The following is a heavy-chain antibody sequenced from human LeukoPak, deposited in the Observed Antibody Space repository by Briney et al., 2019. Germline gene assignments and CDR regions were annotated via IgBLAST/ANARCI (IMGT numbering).Heavy chain of an antibody. CDR2: INPNSGGT. J-gene: IGHJ4*02. CDR3: ARVYYRTRLTAARPFDY. CDR1: GYTFTGYY. D-gene: IGHD6-6*01. V-gene: IGHV1-2*02. Sequence: ASVKVSCKASGYTFTGYYMHWVRQAPGQGLEWMGWINPNSGGTNYAQKFQGRVTMTRDTHISTAYMELSRLRSDDTAVYYCARVYYRTRLTAARPFDYWGQGTLVTVSS.